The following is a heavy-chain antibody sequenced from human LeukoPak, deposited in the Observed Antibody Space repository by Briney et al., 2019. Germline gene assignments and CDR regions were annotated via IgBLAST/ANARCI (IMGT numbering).Heavy chain of an antibody. CDR3: AREGSRYYGMDV. CDR2: ISSSGSTI. CDR1: GFTFSSYE. Sequence: PGGSLRLSCAASGFTFSSYEMNWVRQAPGKGLEWVSYISSSGSTIYYADSVKGRFTISRDNAKNSLYLQMNSLRAEDTAVYYCAREGSRYYGMDVWGQGTTVIFSS. V-gene: IGHV3-48*03. J-gene: IGHJ6*02.